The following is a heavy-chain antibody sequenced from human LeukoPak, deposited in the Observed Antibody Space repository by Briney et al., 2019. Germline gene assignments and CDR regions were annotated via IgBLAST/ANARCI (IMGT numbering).Heavy chain of an antibody. CDR2: IKSKTDGGTK. CDR1: GFTFSNAW. J-gene: IGHJ6*03. D-gene: IGHD6-13*01. CDR3: TTLTRIAAAGFFSYYYYMDV. Sequence: GGSLRLPCAASGFTFSNAWMSWVRQAPGKGLEWVGRIKSKTDGGTKDYAAPVKGRFTISRDDSKNTLYLQMNSLKTEDTAVYYCTTLTRIAAAGFFSYYYYMDVWGKGTTVTVSS. V-gene: IGHV3-15*01.